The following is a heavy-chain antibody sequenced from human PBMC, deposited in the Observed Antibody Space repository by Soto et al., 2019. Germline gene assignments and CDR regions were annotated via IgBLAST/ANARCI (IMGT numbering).Heavy chain of an antibody. J-gene: IGHJ4*02. CDR3: AKGYVDIVATYYFDY. CDR2: INWNSGSI. D-gene: IGHD5-12*01. V-gene: IGHV3-9*01. CDR1: GFTFDDYA. Sequence: GGSLRLSCAASGFTFDDYAMHWVRQAPGKGLEWVSGINWNSGSIGYADSVEGRFSLSRDNAKNSLYLQMNSMRAEDTALYYCAKGYVDIVATYYFDYWGQGTLVTVSS.